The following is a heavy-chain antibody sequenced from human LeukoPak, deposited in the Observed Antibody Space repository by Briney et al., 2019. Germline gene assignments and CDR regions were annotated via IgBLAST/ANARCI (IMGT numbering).Heavy chain of an antibody. CDR2: INSDGSST. Sequence: GGSLRLSCAASGFTLSGNWMHWFGQPPGQGLVWVSRINSDGSSTSYADSVKGRFTISRDNAKNTLYLQMNSLRAEDTAVYYCARRDNYDYWGQGTLVTVSS. CDR1: GFTLSGNW. J-gene: IGHJ4*02. V-gene: IGHV3-74*01. D-gene: IGHD2-15*01. CDR3: ARRDNYDY.